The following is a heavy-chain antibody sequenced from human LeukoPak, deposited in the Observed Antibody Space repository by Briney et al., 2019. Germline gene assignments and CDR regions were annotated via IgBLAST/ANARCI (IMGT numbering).Heavy chain of an antibody. J-gene: IGHJ4*02. CDR1: GFTFSDHY. V-gene: IGHV3-72*01. D-gene: IGHD3-3*01. CDR2: TRNKANSYTT. CDR3: ARASGNSTIRYYFDN. Sequence: GSLRLSCAASGFTFSDHYMDWLRQAPGKGLEWVGRTRNKANSYTTEYAASVKGRFTVSGDASKNSLHLQMNSLKTEDTAVYYCARASGNSTIRYYFDNWGQGTLVTVSS.